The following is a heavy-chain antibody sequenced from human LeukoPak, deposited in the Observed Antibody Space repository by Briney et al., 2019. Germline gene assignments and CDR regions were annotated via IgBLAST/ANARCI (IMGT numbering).Heavy chain of an antibody. CDR2: IYYRGTT. Sequence: PETLSLTCTVSGGXISSYYWSWIRQPPGKGLEWIGYIYYRGTTNYNPSLKSRVTISVDASKNQFSLKLSSVTAADTAVYYCAREDYCSGGSCYSGYFQHWGQGTLVTVSS. CDR1: GGXISSYY. CDR3: AREDYCSGGSCYSGYFQH. D-gene: IGHD2-15*01. J-gene: IGHJ1*01. V-gene: IGHV4-59*01.